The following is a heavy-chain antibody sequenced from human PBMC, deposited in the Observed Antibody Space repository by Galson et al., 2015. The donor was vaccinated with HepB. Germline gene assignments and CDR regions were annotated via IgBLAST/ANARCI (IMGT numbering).Heavy chain of an antibody. V-gene: IGHV6-1*01. CDR2: TYYRSKWYN. D-gene: IGHD3-10*01. CDR1: GDSVSSNSAA. J-gene: IGHJ6*02. CDR3: ARDRWFGELLYYYYGMDV. Sequence: CAISGDSVSSNSAAWNWIRQSPSRGLEWLGRTYYRSKWYNDYAVSVKSRITINPDTSKNQFSLQLNSVTPEDTAVYYCARDRWFGELLYYYYGMDVWGQGTTVTVSS.